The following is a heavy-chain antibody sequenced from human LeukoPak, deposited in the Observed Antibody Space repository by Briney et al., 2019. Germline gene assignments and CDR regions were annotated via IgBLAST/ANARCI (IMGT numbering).Heavy chain of an antibody. J-gene: IGHJ4*02. CDR3: ARYPEELYYYGSRGYFDY. D-gene: IGHD3-22*01. CDR1: GGSFSGYY. V-gene: IGHV4-34*12. Sequence: SEALSLTCTVYGGSFSGYYWSWIRPPPGKGREWIGEIIYSGSTDYSPSLKSRVPISVDTSNNQFSLNLRSVTAADTAVYYCARYPEELYYYGSRGYFDYWGQGTLVTVSS. CDR2: IIYSGST.